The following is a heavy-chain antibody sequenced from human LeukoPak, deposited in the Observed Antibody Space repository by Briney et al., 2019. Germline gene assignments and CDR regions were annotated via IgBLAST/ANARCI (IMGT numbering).Heavy chain of an antibody. CDR1: GFTFSGSA. CDR2: IRSKAHSYAT. D-gene: IGHD3-9*01. Sequence: GGSLRLSCAASGFTFSGSAMHWVRQASGKGLEWVGRIRSKAHSYATAYAASVKGRFTISRDDSKNTAYLQTNSLKTEDTAVYYCTRLGTFPYYDILTGYYVYYYGMDVWGQGTTVTVSS. V-gene: IGHV3-73*01. CDR3: TRLGTFPYYDILTGYYVYYYGMDV. J-gene: IGHJ6*02.